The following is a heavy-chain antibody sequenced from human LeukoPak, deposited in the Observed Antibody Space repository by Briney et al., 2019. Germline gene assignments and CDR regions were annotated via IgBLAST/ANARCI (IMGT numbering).Heavy chain of an antibody. J-gene: IGHJ4*02. CDR3: AREYGSYCDY. Sequence: GGSLRLSCAASGFTFSSYAMHWVRQAPGKGLEWVAVISYGGSNKYYADSVKGRFTISRDNSKNSLYLQMNSLRAEDTAVYYCAREYGSYCDYWGQGTLVTVSS. CDR1: GFTFSSYA. CDR2: ISYGGSNK. V-gene: IGHV3-30-3*01. D-gene: IGHD1-26*01.